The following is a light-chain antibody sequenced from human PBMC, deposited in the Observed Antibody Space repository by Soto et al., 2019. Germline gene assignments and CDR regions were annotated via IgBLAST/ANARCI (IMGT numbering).Light chain of an antibody. CDR2: LNSDGSH. J-gene: IGLJ3*02. CDR3: QTWGTGINWV. V-gene: IGLV4-69*01. Sequence: QSVLTQSPSASASLGASVKLTCTLSSGHSNYAIAWHQQQPEKGPRYLMKLNSDGSHSKGDGIPDRFSGSSSETERFLTISSLQSEDEADYYCQTWGTGINWVFGGGTKVTVL. CDR1: SGHSNYA.